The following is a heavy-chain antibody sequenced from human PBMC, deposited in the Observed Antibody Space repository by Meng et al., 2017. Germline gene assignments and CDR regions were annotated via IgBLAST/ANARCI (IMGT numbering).Heavy chain of an antibody. D-gene: IGHD3-16*01. Sequence: HVPLQHWGAGMLKPSETRSLTFAVYGGSFSGYYWSWIRQPPGKGLEWIGEINHSGSTNYNPSLKSRVTISVDTSKNQFSLKLSSVTAADTAVYYCARGRGSWGYWGQGTLVTVSS. CDR3: ARGRGSWGY. J-gene: IGHJ4*02. CDR2: INHSGST. CDR1: GGSFSGYY. V-gene: IGHV4-34*01.